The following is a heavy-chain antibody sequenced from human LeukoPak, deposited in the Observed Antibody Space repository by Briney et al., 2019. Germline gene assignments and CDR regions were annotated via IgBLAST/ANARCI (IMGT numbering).Heavy chain of an antibody. Sequence: GGSLRLSCAASGNYWMHWVRLAPGKGLVWVSHINSDGSWTSYADSVKGRFTISKDNAKNTVYLQMNNLRAEDTAVYYCVSFYETYWGRGTLVTVSS. CDR1: GNYW. CDR2: INSDGSWT. J-gene: IGHJ4*02. D-gene: IGHD2-2*01. V-gene: IGHV3-74*01. CDR3: VSFYETY.